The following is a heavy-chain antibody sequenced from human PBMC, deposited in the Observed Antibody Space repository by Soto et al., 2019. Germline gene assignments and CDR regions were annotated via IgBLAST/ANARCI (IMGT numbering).Heavy chain of an antibody. CDR3: ASRDPGTSVDY. CDR2: IYRTGST. J-gene: IGHJ4*02. CDR1: GGSFTSNNW. V-gene: IGHV4-4*02. D-gene: IGHD1-7*01. Sequence: SETLSLTXAVSGGSFTSNNWWTWVRQPPGQGLEWIGEIYRTGSTNYNPSLKSRVTISLDKSENQFSLKVTSLTAADTAVYYCASRDPGTSVDYWGQGTLVTVSS.